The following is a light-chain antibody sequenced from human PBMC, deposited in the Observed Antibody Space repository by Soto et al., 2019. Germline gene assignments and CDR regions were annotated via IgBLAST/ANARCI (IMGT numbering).Light chain of an antibody. CDR2: GAS. CDR1: QSVGSY. CDR3: QQRDKWPRT. J-gene: IGKJ2*01. Sequence: DIVLTQSPATLSLSPGERATLSCRASQSVGSYLAWFQHKPGQAPRLLIYGASNRATDIPGRFSGRGSGTDFTLTISSLESGDSAVYYCQQRDKWPRTFGQGTKLEIQ. V-gene: IGKV3-11*01.